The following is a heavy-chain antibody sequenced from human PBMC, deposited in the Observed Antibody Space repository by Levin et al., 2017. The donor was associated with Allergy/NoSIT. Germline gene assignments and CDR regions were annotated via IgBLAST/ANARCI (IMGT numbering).Heavy chain of an antibody. CDR2: ISWNSGSI. CDR1: GFTFDDYA. Sequence: PGGSLRLSCAASGFTFDDYAMHWVRQAPGKGLEWVSGISWNSGSIGYADSVKGRFTISRDNAKNSLYLQMNSLRAEDTALYYCAKKKGSGWYIIFGGDDAFDIWGQGTMVTVSS. D-gene: IGHD6-19*01. J-gene: IGHJ3*02. CDR3: AKKKGSGWYIIFGGDDAFDI. V-gene: IGHV3-9*01.